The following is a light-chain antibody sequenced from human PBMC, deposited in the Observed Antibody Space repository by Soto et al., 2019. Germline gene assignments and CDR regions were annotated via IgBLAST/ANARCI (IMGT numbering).Light chain of an antibody. V-gene: IGKV3-15*01. CDR1: QSVSNF. Sequence: EKVMTQSPATLSMSPGERATLSCRASQSVSNFLAWYQQKPGQAPRLLIYGASTRATGVPARFSGSGSGTEFTLTISSLQSEDFAVYYCQQYSNWPSWTFGQGNKV. J-gene: IGKJ1*01. CDR2: GAS. CDR3: QQYSNWPSWT.